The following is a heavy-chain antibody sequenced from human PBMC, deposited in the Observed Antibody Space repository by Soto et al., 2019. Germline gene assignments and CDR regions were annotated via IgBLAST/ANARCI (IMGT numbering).Heavy chain of an antibody. J-gene: IGHJ6*02. CDR2: ISAYNGNT. D-gene: IGHD6-13*01. CDR3: AKSSSWYPQHYYYYGMDV. Sequence: ASVKVSCKASGYTFTSYGISWVRQAPGQGLEWMGWISAYNGNTNYAQKLQGRVTMTTDTSTSTAYMELRSLRSDDTAVYYCAKSSSWYPQHYYYYGMDVWGQGTTVTVSS. CDR1: GYTFTSYG. V-gene: IGHV1-18*01.